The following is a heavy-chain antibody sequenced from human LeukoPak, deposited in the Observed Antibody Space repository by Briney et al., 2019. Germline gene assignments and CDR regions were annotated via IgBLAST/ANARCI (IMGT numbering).Heavy chain of an antibody. CDR2: IYYSGST. CDR1: GGSISSYY. D-gene: IGHD1-26*01. CDR3: ARQALVGATTLFDY. J-gene: IGHJ4*02. Sequence: SETLSLTCTVSGGSISSYYWSWIRQSPGKGLEWIGYIYYSGSTNYNPSLKSRVTISVDTSKNQFSLRLSSVTAADTAVYYCARQALVGATTLFDYWGQGTLVTVSS. V-gene: IGHV4-59*08.